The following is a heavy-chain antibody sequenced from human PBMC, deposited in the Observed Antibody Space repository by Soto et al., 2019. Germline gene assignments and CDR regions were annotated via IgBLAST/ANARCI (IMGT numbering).Heavy chain of an antibody. V-gene: IGHV3-33*01. CDR2: IWYDGSNK. J-gene: IGHJ4*02. CDR1: GFSFSSHG. Sequence: QVQLVESGGGVVQPGRSLRLSCAASGFSFSSHGMHWVRQAPGKGLEWVAVIWYDGSNKYYGDSVKGRFTISRDNSKNTLYLQMTSLRAEDTAVYYCARGSSSWLDYWGQGTLVTVSS. CDR3: ARGSSSWLDY. D-gene: IGHD6-13*01.